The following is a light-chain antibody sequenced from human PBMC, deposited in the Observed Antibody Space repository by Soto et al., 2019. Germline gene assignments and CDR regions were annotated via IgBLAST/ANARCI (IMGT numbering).Light chain of an antibody. Sequence: QSALTQPPSASGSPGQSVTISCTGTSSDIGGYNYVSWYQQHPGKAPKLIIYEVFKRPSGVPDRFSGSKSGNTASLTVSRLQAEDEADYYCGSYAGSSNFDVFGTGTKVTFL. V-gene: IGLV2-8*01. CDR1: SSDIGGYNY. CDR3: GSYAGSSNFDV. J-gene: IGLJ1*01. CDR2: EVF.